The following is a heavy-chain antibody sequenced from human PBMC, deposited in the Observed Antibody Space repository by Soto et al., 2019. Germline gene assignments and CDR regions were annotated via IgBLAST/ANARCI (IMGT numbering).Heavy chain of an antibody. J-gene: IGHJ4*02. Sequence: PGGSLRLSCAASGFTFSSYGMHWVRQAPGKGLEWVAVISYDGSNKYYADSVKGRFTISRDNSKNTLYLQMNSLRAEDTAVYYCAKDTRRAYYFDYWGQGTLVTVSS. CDR1: GFTFSSYG. V-gene: IGHV3-30*18. CDR2: ISYDGSNK. CDR3: AKDTRRAYYFDY.